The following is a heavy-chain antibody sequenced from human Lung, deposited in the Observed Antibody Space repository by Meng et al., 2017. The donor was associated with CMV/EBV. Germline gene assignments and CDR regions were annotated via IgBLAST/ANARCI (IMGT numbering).Heavy chain of an antibody. CDR3: ATYSRAPAALLAYFNY. J-gene: IGHJ4*02. V-gene: IGHV3-30*09. D-gene: IGHD2-2*01. CDR1: RVTFRNYA. Sequence: SXVVSRVTFRNYAMHWVRQAPGKGPEWVAVISSDGQNKYYADSVKGRFATSRDNLRSTLYLQLSSLRLEDTAVYYCATYSRAPAALLAYFNYWGLGTLVTVSS. CDR2: ISSDGQNK.